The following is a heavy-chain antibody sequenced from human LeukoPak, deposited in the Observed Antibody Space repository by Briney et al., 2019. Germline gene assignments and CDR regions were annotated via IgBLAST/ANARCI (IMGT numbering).Heavy chain of an antibody. D-gene: IGHD5-12*01. Sequence: GGALRLSCAASGFSFSNALIIWVRQAPGKGLEWVGRIKIKTEGGTTDYPAPVKGRFTISRDDSKNTLYLQMNSVKPEDTAVYYCPTELTTSGYDYSLDYYYYQYLAVWGKGTTVTVSS. J-gene: IGHJ6*03. CDR2: IKIKTEGGTT. CDR1: GFSFSNAL. V-gene: IGHV3-15*01. CDR3: PTELTTSGYDYSLDYYYYQYLAV.